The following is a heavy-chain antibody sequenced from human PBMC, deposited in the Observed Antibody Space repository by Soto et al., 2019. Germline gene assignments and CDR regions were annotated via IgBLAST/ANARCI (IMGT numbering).Heavy chain of an antibody. V-gene: IGHV1-69*01. J-gene: IGHJ3*02. D-gene: IGHD2-2*01. CDR2: IIPIFGTA. CDR1: GGTFSSYA. CDR3: ARGFYCSSTSCYAFDI. Sequence: QVQLVQSGAEVKKPGSSVKVSCKASGGTFSSYAISWVRQAPGQGLEWMGGIIPIFGTANYAQKFQGRVTITAVESTSTAYMELSSLRSEDTAVYYCARGFYCSSTSCYAFDIWGQGTMVTVSS.